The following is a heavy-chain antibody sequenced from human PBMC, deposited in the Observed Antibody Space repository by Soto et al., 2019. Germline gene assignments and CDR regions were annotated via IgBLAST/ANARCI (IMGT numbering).Heavy chain of an antibody. CDR3: ARVGYCSGDTCYLAGFDP. Sequence: QVQLQESGPGPVKPSQTLSLSCSVSGGSISSGDYYWSWIRQPPGKGLEWIGYIYYTGSTYYNPSLKSRVTISVDTSKNQFSLNLSSVTAADTAVYYCARVGYCSGDTCYLAGFDPWGRGTQVTVSS. V-gene: IGHV4-30-4*01. CDR2: IYYTGST. CDR1: GGSISSGDYY. D-gene: IGHD2-15*01. J-gene: IGHJ5*02.